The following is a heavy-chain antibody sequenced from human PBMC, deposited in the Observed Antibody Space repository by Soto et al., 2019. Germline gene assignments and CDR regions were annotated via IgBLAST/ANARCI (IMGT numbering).Heavy chain of an antibody. CDR2: IRSKAYGGTT. D-gene: IGHD3-10*01. V-gene: IGHV3-49*03. CDR1: GFTFGDYA. Sequence: PGGSLRLSCTASGFTFGDYAMSWFRQAPGKGLEWVGFIRSKAYGGTTEYAASVKGRFTISRDDSKSIAYLQMNSLKTEDTAVYYCTRVTMVRGDKNRDKDVCGKGTTVTVSS. J-gene: IGHJ6*03. CDR3: TRVTMVRGDKNRDKDV.